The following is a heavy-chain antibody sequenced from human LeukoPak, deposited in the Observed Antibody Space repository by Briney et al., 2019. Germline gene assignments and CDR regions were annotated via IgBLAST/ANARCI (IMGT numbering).Heavy chain of an antibody. CDR3: ARSRHSYDSSGFPHY. CDR2: INWNGGST. Sequence: GGSLRLSCTASGFTFSDSYMTWVRQAPGKGLEWVSGINWNGGSTGYADSVKGRFTISRDNAKNSLYLQMNSLRAEDTALYYCARSRHSYDSSGFPHYWGQGTLVTVSS. J-gene: IGHJ4*02. D-gene: IGHD3-22*01. CDR1: GFTFSDSY. V-gene: IGHV3-20*04.